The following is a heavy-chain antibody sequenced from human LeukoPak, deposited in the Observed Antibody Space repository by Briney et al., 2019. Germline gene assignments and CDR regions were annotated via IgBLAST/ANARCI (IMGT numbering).Heavy chain of an antibody. J-gene: IGHJ4*02. CDR1: GGSISSYY. D-gene: IGHD3-3*01. CDR2: IYYSGST. V-gene: IGHV4-59*01. CDR3: ARRVVHHFDY. Sequence: PSETLSLTCTVSGGSISSYYWSWIRQPPGKGLEWIGYIYYSGSTNYNPSLKSRVTISVDTSKNQFSLELSSVTAADTAVYYCARRVVHHFDYWGQGTLVTVSS.